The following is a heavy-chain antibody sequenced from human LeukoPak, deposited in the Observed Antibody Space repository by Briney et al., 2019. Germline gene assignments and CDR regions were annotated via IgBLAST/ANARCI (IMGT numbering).Heavy chain of an antibody. V-gene: IGHV4-59*08. Sequence: SGTLSLTCTVSDGSSSSSSWNWIRQPPGKGLEWIGYIYYSGSTKYNPSLESRVTISVDTSKSQIFLNLRSVTAADTAIYYCARRQQTGGDNGLHNWFDPWGQGTLVTVSS. CDR2: IYYSGST. CDR3: ARRQQTGGDNGLHNWFDP. J-gene: IGHJ5*02. D-gene: IGHD2-21*01. CDR1: DGSSSSSS.